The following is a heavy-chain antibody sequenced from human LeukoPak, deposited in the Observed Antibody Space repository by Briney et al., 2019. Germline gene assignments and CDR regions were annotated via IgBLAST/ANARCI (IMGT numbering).Heavy chain of an antibody. J-gene: IGHJ4*02. D-gene: IGHD3-22*01. CDR2: IIPIFDIT. CDR3: GREWCDSICWGVDF. Sequence: SVKVSCKASGGSFNSYAISWVRQAPGQGLEWMGRIIPIFDITNYAQNFQGRVTMTTDTSTNTAYMELRNLRSDDTAVYYCGREWCDSICWGVDFWGQGTLVTVSS. V-gene: IGHV1-69*04. CDR1: GGSFNSYA.